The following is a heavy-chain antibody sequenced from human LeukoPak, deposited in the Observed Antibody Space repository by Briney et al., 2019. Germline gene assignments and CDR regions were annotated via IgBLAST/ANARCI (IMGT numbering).Heavy chain of an antibody. J-gene: IGHJ4*02. Sequence: GASVKVSCKASGYTFTGYYMHWVRQAPGQGLEWMGWISPNSGGTNYAQKFQGRVTMTRDTSISTAYMELSRLRSDDTAVYYCASLDYYDSSGYYLPFDYWGQGTLVTVSS. CDR1: GYTFTGYY. CDR3: ASLDYYDSSGYYLPFDY. D-gene: IGHD3-22*01. V-gene: IGHV1-2*02. CDR2: ISPNSGGT.